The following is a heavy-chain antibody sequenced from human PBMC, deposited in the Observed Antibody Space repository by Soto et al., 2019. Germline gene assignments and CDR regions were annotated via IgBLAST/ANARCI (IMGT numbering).Heavy chain of an antibody. CDR3: AYYQPYYGSGSWNY. V-gene: IGHV3-74*01. CDR1: GFTFSNYW. J-gene: IGHJ4*02. Sequence: EVQLVESGGDLVQPGGSLRLSCAASGFTFSNYWMHWVRQAPGKGLVWVSRINSDGSSTSYADSVKGRFTISRDNAKNTLHLQMNSLGAEDTAVYYCAYYQPYYGSGSWNYWGQGTLFTVSS. D-gene: IGHD3-10*01. CDR2: INSDGSST.